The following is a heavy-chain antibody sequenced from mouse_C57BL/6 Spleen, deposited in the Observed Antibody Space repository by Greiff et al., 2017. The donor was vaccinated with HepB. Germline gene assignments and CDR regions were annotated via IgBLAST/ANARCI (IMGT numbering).Heavy chain of an antibody. J-gene: IGHJ3*01. V-gene: IGHV14-4*01. CDR3: TTYYDGSSYVGFAY. D-gene: IGHD1-1*01. Sequence: VQLQQSGAELVRPGASVKLSCTASGFNIKDDYMHWVKQRPEQGLEWIGWIDPENGDTEYASKFQGKATITADTSSNTAYLQLSSLTSEDTAVYYCTTYYDGSSYVGFAYWGQGTLVTVSA. CDR2: IDPENGDT. CDR1: GFNIKDDY.